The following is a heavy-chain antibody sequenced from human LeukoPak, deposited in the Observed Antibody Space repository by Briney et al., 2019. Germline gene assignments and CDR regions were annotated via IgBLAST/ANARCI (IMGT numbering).Heavy chain of an antibody. CDR2: ISGSGGST. D-gene: IGHD3-16*02. V-gene: IGHV3-23*01. J-gene: IGHJ4*02. CDR3: AKESVQAAPLYGVDG. CDR1: GFTFGSYV. Sequence: ASLRLSCAASGFTFGSYVMSWVRQPPGKGLEWVSTISGSGGSTYYADSLKGRFTISRDNSKNTLYLQMNSPRVEDTALYYSAKESVQAAPLYGVDGWGQGTQVTVSS.